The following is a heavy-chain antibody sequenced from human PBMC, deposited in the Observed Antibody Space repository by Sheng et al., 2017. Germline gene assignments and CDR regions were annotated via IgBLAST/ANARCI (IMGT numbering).Heavy chain of an antibody. CDR3: ARDPAWEAFDI. Sequence: EVQLVESGGGLVQPGGSLRLSCEASGFTSGFTFSHYWMSWVRQAPGKGLEWVANINQDGSERHYVDSVEGRITVSRDNAKNSLYLQMNSLRAEDTAMYYCARDPAWEAFDIWGQGTMVTVSS. CDR2: INQDGSER. V-gene: IGHV3-7*01. CDR1: GFTFSHYW. D-gene: IGHD1-26*01. J-gene: IGHJ3*02.